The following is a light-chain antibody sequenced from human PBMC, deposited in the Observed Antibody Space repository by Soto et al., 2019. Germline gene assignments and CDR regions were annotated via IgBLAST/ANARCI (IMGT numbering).Light chain of an antibody. CDR2: RNH. CDR1: RSNIGAGYD. V-gene: IGLV1-40*01. CDR3: QSYDSSLSRYV. Sequence: QSVLTQPPSVSGAPGQRVTISCTGSRSNIGAGYDVHWYQQIPGTAPKLLIYRNHDRPSGVPDRFSGSKSGTSASLAITGLQAEDEADYYCQSYDSSLSRYVFGTGTKLTVL. J-gene: IGLJ1*01.